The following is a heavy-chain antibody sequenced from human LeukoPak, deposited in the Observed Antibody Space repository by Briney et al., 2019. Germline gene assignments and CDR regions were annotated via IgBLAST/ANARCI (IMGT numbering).Heavy chain of an antibody. V-gene: IGHV3-48*01. CDR1: GFTFSSYS. J-gene: IGHJ3*02. CDR3: AAGEPRRDLPIDSFDI. CDR2: IGSSSSTI. Sequence: GGSLRLSCAASGFTFSSYSMNWVRQAPGKGLEWVSYIGSSSSTIYYADSVNGRFTISRDNAKNSLYLQMNSLRAEDTAVYYCAAGEPRRDLPIDSFDIWGQGTMVTVSS. D-gene: IGHD1-26*01.